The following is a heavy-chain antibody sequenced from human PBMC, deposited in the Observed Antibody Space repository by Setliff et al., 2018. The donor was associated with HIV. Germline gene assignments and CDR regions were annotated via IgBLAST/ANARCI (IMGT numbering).Heavy chain of an antibody. Sequence: PGGSLRLSCAASGFAFSGHQMSWVRQAPGKGPEWVAKIKQDGSDKYYVDSVKGRFTISRDNAKNSVLLQMNSLRVEDTAVYFCARWGSGSYERVFDYWGQGMLVTVSS. CDR2: IKQDGSDK. CDR3: ARWGSGSYERVFDY. CDR1: GFAFSGHQ. J-gene: IGHJ4*02. D-gene: IGHD1-26*01. V-gene: IGHV3-7*01.